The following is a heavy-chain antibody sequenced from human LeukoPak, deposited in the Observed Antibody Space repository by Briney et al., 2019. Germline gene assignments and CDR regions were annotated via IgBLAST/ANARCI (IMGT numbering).Heavy chain of an antibody. V-gene: IGHV4-59*01. D-gene: IGHD3-10*01. J-gene: IGHJ5*02. CDR2: IYYSGST. CDR3: ARGGYYGSGNDFRFDP. CDR1: GGSISSYY. Sequence: SETLSLTCTVSGGSISSYYWSWIRQPPGKGLEWIGYIYYSGSTNYKPSLKSRVTISVDTSKNQFSLKLSSVTAADPAVYYCARGGYYGSGNDFRFDPWGQGTLVTVSS.